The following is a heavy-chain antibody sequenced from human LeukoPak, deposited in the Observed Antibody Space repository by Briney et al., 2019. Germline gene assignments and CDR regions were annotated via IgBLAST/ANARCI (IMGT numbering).Heavy chain of an antibody. Sequence: PGGSLRLSCAASRFTISSYWMHWVRQTPGKGLVWVSRINSDGSSTRYADSVRGRFTISRDNAKNTLYLQMNSLRAEDTAVYYCASPFYYGRGGHPFDYWGQGTLVTVSS. CDR2: INSDGSST. D-gene: IGHD3-22*01. V-gene: IGHV3-74*01. J-gene: IGHJ4*02. CDR3: ASPFYYGRGGHPFDY. CDR1: RFTISSYW.